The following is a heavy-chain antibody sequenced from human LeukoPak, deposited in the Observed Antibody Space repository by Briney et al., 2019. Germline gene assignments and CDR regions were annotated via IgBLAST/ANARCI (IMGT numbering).Heavy chain of an antibody. CDR1: GFTFSNYA. D-gene: IGHD3-22*01. CDR2: ISTSSDST. CDR3: ARGVGYYDSSGYSSNPFDY. J-gene: IGHJ4*02. V-gene: IGHV3-23*01. Sequence: GGSLRLSCVMSGFTFSNYAMNWVRQAPGKGLEWVSDISTSSDSTYHIESVRGRFTISRDNSKNTLYLQMNSLRAEDTAVYYCARGVGYYDSSGYSSNPFDYWGQGTLVTVSS.